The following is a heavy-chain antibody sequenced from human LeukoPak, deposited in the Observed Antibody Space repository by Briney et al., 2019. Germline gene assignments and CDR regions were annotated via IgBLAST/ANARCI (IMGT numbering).Heavy chain of an antibody. CDR1: GGSISSYY. CDR3: AGVATYCGGDCLEAFDI. CDR2: IYYSGST. J-gene: IGHJ3*02. D-gene: IGHD2-21*02. Sequence: SETLSLTCTVSGGSISSYYWSWIRQPPGKGLEWIGYIYYSGSTNYNPSLKSRVTISVDTSKNQFSLKLSSVTAADTAVYYCAGVATYCGGDCLEAFDIWGQGTMVTVSS. V-gene: IGHV4-59*01.